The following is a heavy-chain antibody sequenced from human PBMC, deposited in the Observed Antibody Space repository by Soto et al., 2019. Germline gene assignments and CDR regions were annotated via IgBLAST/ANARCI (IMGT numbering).Heavy chain of an antibody. V-gene: IGHV3-7*03. CDR3: ARDYYDSSGYQTADWYVDL. CDR2: IKQDGSEK. J-gene: IGHJ2*01. D-gene: IGHD3-22*01. CDR1: GFTFSSYW. Sequence: EVQLVESGGGLVQPGGSLRLSCAASGFTFSSYWMSWVRQAPGKGLEWVANIKQDGSEKYYVDSVKGRFTISRDHAQNPLYLQMNSLRAEDTAVYYCARDYYDSSGYQTADWYVDLWGRGTLVTVSS.